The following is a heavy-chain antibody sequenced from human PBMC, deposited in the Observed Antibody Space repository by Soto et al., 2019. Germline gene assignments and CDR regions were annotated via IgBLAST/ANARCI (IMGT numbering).Heavy chain of an antibody. CDR2: MSTYSGNA. CDR1: GYTFSSYG. D-gene: IGHD1-1*01. V-gene: IGHV1-18*01. J-gene: IGHJ4*02. CDR3: ARDETGTTGGLDY. Sequence: ASVKVSCKTSGYTFSSYGITWVRQAPGQGLEWLGWMSTYSGNANYAQSLQGRVTMTSDTSTSTAYMELRSLRFDDTAVYYCARDETGTTGGLDYWGQGTPVTVSS.